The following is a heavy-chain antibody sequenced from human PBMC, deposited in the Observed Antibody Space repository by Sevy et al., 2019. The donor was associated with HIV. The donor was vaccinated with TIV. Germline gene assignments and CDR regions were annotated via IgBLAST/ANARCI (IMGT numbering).Heavy chain of an antibody. J-gene: IGHJ6*02. D-gene: IGHD3-3*01. CDR2: ISYDGNNK. Sequence: GGYLRLSCAASGFTITGKAVHWVRQAPGKGLEWMAVISYDGNNKNYADSVKGRFNISRDKSKDVVYLELNSLRAEDPAVYYSAREYSDGEKYDFLSSYDHSYYYGMDVWGQGTTVTVSS. CDR1: GFTITGKA. V-gene: IGHV3-30-3*01. CDR3: AREYSDGEKYDFLSSYDHSYYYGMDV.